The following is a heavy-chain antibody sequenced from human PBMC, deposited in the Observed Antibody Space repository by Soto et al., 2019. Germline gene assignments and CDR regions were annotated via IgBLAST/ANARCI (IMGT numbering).Heavy chain of an antibody. D-gene: IGHD4-17*01. V-gene: IGHV3-72*01. CDR2: TRNKANSHTT. CDR1: GFTFSDHY. CDR3: ARATTVTDY. Sequence: VQVVESGGGLVQPGGSLRLSCAASGFTFSDHYMDWVRQAPGKGLEWVGRTRNKANSHTTEYAASVKGRFTISRDDSKNSLYLQMNSLKVEDTAVYYCARATTVTDYWGQGALVTVSS. J-gene: IGHJ4*02.